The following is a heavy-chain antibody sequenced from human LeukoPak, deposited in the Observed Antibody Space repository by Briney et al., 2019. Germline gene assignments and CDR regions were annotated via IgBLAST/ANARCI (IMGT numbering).Heavy chain of an antibody. V-gene: IGHV3-7*03. D-gene: IGHD3-16*02. Sequence: GGSLRLSCAASGFTFSSYLMSWVRQAPGKGLEWVANIKQDGGEKYYVDSVKGRFTISRDNAKNSLYLQMNSLRAEDTAVYYCARPLYDYVWGSYRNVDAFDIWGQGTMVTVSS. J-gene: IGHJ3*02. CDR3: ARPLYDYVWGSYRNVDAFDI. CDR2: IKQDGGEK. CDR1: GFTFSSYL.